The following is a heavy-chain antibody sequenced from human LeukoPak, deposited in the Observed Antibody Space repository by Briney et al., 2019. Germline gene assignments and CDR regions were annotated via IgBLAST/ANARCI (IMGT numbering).Heavy chain of an antibody. CDR3: ARSTAVAGDLDF. J-gene: IGHJ4*02. Sequence: PGGSLRLSCAGSGFTFSDYYMNWVRQAPGKGLEWVSYICSLSSESNYADSVKGRFTISRDNAKSSLYLQMNSLRAEDTAVYYCARSTAVAGDLDFWGQGTLVTVSS. V-gene: IGHV3-11*06. CDR1: GFTFSDYY. D-gene: IGHD6-19*01. CDR2: ICSLSSES.